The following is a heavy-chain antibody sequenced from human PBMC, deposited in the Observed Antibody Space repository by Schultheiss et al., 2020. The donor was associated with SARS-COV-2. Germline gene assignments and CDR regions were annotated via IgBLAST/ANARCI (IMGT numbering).Heavy chain of an antibody. J-gene: IGHJ6*03. Sequence: GGSLRLSCAASGFTFSSYAMSWVRQAPGKGLEWVSAISGSGGSTYYADSVKGRFTISRDNSKNTLYLQMNSLRAEDTAVYYCAKDHAAAGYYYYYYMDVWGQGTLVTVSS. V-gene: IGHV3-23*01. D-gene: IGHD6-13*01. CDR1: GFTFSSYA. CDR3: AKDHAAAGYYYYYYMDV. CDR2: ISGSGGST.